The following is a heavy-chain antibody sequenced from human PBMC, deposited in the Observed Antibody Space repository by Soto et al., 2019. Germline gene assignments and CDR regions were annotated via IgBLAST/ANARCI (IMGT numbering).Heavy chain of an antibody. Sequence: PSETLSVTCILCVGSISIGGYYWSWIRQHRGKGLEWIGYIYYSGSTYYNPSLKSRVTISVDTSKNQFSLKLSSVTAADTAVYYCARIRKEPGVTYAFDIWGQGTMVTVSS. CDR2: IYYSGST. V-gene: IGHV4-31*03. D-gene: IGHD3-3*01. J-gene: IGHJ3*02. CDR1: VGSISIGGYY. CDR3: ARIRKEPGVTYAFDI.